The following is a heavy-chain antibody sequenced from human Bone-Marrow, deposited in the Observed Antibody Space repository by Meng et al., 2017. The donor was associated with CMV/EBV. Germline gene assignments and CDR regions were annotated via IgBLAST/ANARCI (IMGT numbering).Heavy chain of an antibody. Sequence: GGSFSGYYWSWIRQPPGKGLEWIGEINHSGSTNYNPSIKSRVTISVDTSKNQFSLKLSSVTAADTAVYYCARLRVRGVILRAYYFDYWGQGTLVTVSS. CDR2: INHSGST. CDR1: GGSFSGYY. CDR3: ARLRVRGVILRAYYFDY. D-gene: IGHD3-10*01. J-gene: IGHJ4*02. V-gene: IGHV4-34*01.